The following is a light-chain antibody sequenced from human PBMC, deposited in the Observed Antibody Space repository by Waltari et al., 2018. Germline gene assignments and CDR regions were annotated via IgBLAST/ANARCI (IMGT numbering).Light chain of an antibody. Sequence: QTVVSQEPSFSVSPGGTVTLTCSLTPRSASTNYYPSLYQQTPGQAPRTLISNLNTRSSGVPDRFSGSILGNKAALTITGAQADDESNYYCVLYVGYGNWVFGGWTKLTVL. V-gene: IGLV8-61*01. CDR2: NLN. J-gene: IGLJ2*01. CDR1: PRSASTNYY. CDR3: VLYVGYGNWV.